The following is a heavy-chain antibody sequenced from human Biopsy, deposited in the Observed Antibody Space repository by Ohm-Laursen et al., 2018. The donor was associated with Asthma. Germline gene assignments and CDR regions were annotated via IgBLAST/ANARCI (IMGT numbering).Heavy chain of an antibody. CDR3: ARGDSSNWSHYYFDY. D-gene: IGHD3-22*01. CDR2: ISSSGAST. CDR1: GFTFSSYA. J-gene: IGHJ4*02. V-gene: IGHV3-23*01. Sequence: SLRLSCAASGFTFSSYAMSWVRQAPGKGLEWVSSISSSGASTYYADSVKDRFTISRDNSKNTLYLQMSSLRAEDTAVYYCARGDSSNWSHYYFDYWGQGTLVTVSS.